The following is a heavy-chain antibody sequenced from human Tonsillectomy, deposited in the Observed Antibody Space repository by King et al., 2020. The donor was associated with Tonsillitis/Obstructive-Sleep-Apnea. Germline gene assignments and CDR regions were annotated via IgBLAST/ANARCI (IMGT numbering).Heavy chain of an antibody. CDR2: FFYSGST. V-gene: IGHV4-39*01. CDR3: AQEGPDYGDYSPRPYYFDY. D-gene: IGHD4-17*01. CDR1: GGSISTSSYY. J-gene: IGHJ4*02. Sequence: HLQLQESGPGLVKPSETLSLTCTVSGGSISTSSYYWGWIRQPPGKGLEWIGNFFYSGSTYYNPSLKSRVTISVDTSMNQFSLKLSSVTAADTAVYYCAQEGPDYGDYSPRPYYFDYWGQGTLVTVSS.